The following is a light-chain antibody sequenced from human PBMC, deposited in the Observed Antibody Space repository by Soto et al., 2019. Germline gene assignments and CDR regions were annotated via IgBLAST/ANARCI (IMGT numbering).Light chain of an antibody. CDR3: QSYDSSLSGVV. Sequence: QAVVTQPPSVSGAPGQRVTISCTGSSSNIGAGYDVHWYQQLPGTAPKLLIYGNSNRPSGVPDRFSGSKSGTSASLAITGLQAEDEADYYCQSYDSSLSGVVFGGGTKVTVI. CDR2: GNS. V-gene: IGLV1-40*01. J-gene: IGLJ2*01. CDR1: SSNIGAGYD.